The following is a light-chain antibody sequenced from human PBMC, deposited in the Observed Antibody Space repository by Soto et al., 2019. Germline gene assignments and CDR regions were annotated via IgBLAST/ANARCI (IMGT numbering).Light chain of an antibody. Sequence: QSVLTQPPSASGSPGQSVTISCTGTSSDVGAYEYVSWYQHHPGKAPKLIIYEVNKRPSGVPDRFSGSKSGNTASLTVSGLQAEDEGDYYCSSYAGSNNLYVIFGGGTKLTVL. J-gene: IGLJ2*01. CDR3: SSYAGSNNLYVI. CDR1: SSDVGAYEY. V-gene: IGLV2-8*01. CDR2: EVN.